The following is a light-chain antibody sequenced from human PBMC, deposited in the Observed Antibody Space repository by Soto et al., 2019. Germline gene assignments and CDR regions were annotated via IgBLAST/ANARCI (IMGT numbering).Light chain of an antibody. CDR1: QSLVHSDGYTY. J-gene: IGKJ1*01. V-gene: IGKV2-24*01. CDR3: MQAAQFPWT. CDR2: RMS. Sequence: IVMTQTPLSSPVTLGQPASISCRSSQSLVHSDGYTYLSWLQQRPGQPPRLLIYRMSNRLSGVTDRFSGSGAGTDFTLKIRRVEAEDVGLYYCMQAAQFPWTFGQGTRVEIK.